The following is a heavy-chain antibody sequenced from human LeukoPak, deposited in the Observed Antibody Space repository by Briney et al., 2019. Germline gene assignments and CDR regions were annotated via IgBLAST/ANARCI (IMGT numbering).Heavy chain of an antibody. CDR3: ARSFWDIVVVPDAIGGLDY. J-gene: IGHJ4*02. D-gene: IGHD2-2*01. CDR1: GFTFSSYG. CDR2: IWYDGSNK. Sequence: GGSLRLSCAASGFTFSSYGMHWVRQAPGKGLEWVAVIWYDGSNKYYADSVKGRFTISRDNSKNTLYLQMNSLRAEDTAVYYCARSFWDIVVVPDAIGGLDYWGQGTLVTVSS. V-gene: IGHV3-33*01.